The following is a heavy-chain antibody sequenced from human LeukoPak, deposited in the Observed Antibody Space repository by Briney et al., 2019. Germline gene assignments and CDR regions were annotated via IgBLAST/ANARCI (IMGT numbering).Heavy chain of an antibody. J-gene: IGHJ4*02. V-gene: IGHV1-8*01. CDR3: ARGPAYSSSWYFDY. CDR2: MNPNSGNT. Sequence: ASVKVSCKASGYTFTSYDINWVRQATGQGLEWMGWMNPNSGNTGYAQKFQGRVTMTRNTSISTAYMELSSLRSEDTAVYYCARGPAYSSSWYFDYWGQGTLVTVSS. D-gene: IGHD6-13*01. CDR1: GYTFTSYD.